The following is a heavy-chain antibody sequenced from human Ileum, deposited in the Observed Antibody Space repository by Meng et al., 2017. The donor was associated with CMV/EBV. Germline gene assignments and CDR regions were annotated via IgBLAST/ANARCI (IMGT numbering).Heavy chain of an antibody. CDR2: IGYDGRNK. Sequence: GESLKISCAASGFTFSSYGMHWVRHAPGKGLEWVAYIGYDGRNKYYGDSAKGRLVISRDNADYQLYLQMNSLRAEDTAVYYCAREEGMDVWGQGTTVTVSS. CDR3: AREEGMDV. V-gene: IGHV3-30*02. J-gene: IGHJ6*02. CDR1: GFTFSSYG.